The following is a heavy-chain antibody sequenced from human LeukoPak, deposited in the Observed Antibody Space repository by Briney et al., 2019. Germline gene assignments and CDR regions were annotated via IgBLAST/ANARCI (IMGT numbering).Heavy chain of an antibody. Sequence: PSETLSLTCTVSGGSISSGDYYWSWIRQPPGKGLEWIGYIYYSGSTYYNPSLKSRVTISVDTSKNQFSLKLSSVTAADTAVYYCARVKSLVVVAATTFDYWGQGTLVTVSS. J-gene: IGHJ4*02. V-gene: IGHV4-30-4*01. CDR2: IYYSGST. CDR3: ARVKSLVVVAATTFDY. CDR1: GGSISSGDYY. D-gene: IGHD2-15*01.